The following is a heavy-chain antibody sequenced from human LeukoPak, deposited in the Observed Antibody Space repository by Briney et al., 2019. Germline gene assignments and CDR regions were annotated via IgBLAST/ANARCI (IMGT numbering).Heavy chain of an antibody. D-gene: IGHD3-3*01. CDR2: ISASGGST. CDR3: ARDFGSGYYLDALDI. Sequence: ETLSLTCTVSGGPISSSSYYWGWIRQPPGKGLEWVSGISASGGSTYYAYSVKGRFTVSRDNAKNSLYLQMNSLRAEDTAVYYCARDFGSGYYLDALDIWGQGTMVTGSS. CDR1: GGPISSSSYY. J-gene: IGHJ3*02. V-gene: IGHV3-23*01.